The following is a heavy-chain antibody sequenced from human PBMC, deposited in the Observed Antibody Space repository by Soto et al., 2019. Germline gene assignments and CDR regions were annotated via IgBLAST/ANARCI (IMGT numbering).Heavy chain of an antibody. Sequence: GASVKVSCKASGYTFTGYYMHWVRQAPGQGLEWMGWINPNSGGTNYAQKFQGWVTMTRDTSISTAYMELSRLRSDDTAVYYCARDLRTHCSSTSCYTYYFDYWGRGTLVTVSS. D-gene: IGHD2-2*01. J-gene: IGHJ4*02. V-gene: IGHV1-2*04. CDR3: ARDLRTHCSSTSCYTYYFDY. CDR1: GYTFTGYY. CDR2: INPNSGGT.